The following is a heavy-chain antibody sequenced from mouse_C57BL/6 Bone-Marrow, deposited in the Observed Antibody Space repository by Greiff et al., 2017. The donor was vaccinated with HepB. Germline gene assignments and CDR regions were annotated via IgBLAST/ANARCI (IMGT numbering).Heavy chain of an antibody. V-gene: IGHV14-4*01. J-gene: IGHJ4*01. Sequence: VQLQQSGAELVRPGASVKLSCTTSGFNIKDDYMHWVKQRPEQGLEWIGWIDHENGDTEYASNFQGKGTITADTSSNTAYLYLSSLTTEDTAVYYRTMEGEYYDSSYAMDYEGRGNSVT. CDR2: IDHENGDT. CDR3: TMEGEYYDSSYAMDY. D-gene: IGHD1-1*01. CDR1: GFNIKDDY.